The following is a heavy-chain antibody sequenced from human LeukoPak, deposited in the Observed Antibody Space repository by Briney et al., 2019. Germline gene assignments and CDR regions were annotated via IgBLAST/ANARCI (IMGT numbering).Heavy chain of an antibody. Sequence: QSGGSLRLSCAASGFTFSSYEMSWVRQAPGKGLEWVSGISWNSGSIVYADSVKGRFTISRDNAKNSLYLQMNSLRAEDTALYYCARGLMGGYPHFDYWGQGTLVTVSS. CDR3: ARGLMGGYPHFDY. D-gene: IGHD2-8*01. CDR2: ISWNSGSI. CDR1: GFTFSSYE. J-gene: IGHJ4*02. V-gene: IGHV3-9*01.